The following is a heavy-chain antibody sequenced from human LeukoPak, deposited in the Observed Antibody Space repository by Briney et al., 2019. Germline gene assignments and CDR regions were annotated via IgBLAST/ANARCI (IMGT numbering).Heavy chain of an antibody. J-gene: IGHJ4*02. V-gene: IGHV1-2*02. CDR3: ARIRYYYGSGSYSLGY. Sequence: GASVKVSCKASGYTFIGYYIHWVRQAPGQGLEWMGWINPNSGGTNYGQKFQGRVTMTRDTSISTAYMELSRLISDETAVYYCARIRYYYGSGSYSLGYWGQGTLVTVSS. CDR2: INPNSGGT. CDR1: GYTFIGYY. D-gene: IGHD3-10*01.